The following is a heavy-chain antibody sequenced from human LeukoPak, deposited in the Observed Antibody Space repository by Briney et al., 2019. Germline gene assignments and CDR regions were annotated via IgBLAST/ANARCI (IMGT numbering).Heavy chain of an antibody. CDR3: ARVTYYYDSSGYYSDAFDI. CDR2: ISVKNGNT. D-gene: IGHD3-22*01. Sequence: ASVKVSCKTSGYSFTSFGISWVRQAPGQGLEWMGGISVKNGNTNYAQKLQGRVTMTTDTSTSTAYMELRSLRSDDTAVYYCARVTYYYDSSGYYSDAFDIWGQGTMVTVSS. J-gene: IGHJ3*02. CDR1: GYSFTSFG. V-gene: IGHV1-18*01.